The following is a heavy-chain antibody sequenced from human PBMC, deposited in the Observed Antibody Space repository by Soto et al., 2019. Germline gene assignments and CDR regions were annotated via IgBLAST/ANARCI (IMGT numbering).Heavy chain of an antibody. Sequence: GESLKISCKGSGYSVTIYWIAWLRQMPGKGLEWMGIIYPGDSNTRYSPSFQGQVTISVDRSITTAYLQWSSLKASDTAMYYFARLGIAVAGTYGMDVWGQGTTVTVSS. CDR1: GYSVTIYW. CDR2: IYPGDSNT. D-gene: IGHD6-19*01. CDR3: ARLGIAVAGTYGMDV. J-gene: IGHJ6*02. V-gene: IGHV5-51*01.